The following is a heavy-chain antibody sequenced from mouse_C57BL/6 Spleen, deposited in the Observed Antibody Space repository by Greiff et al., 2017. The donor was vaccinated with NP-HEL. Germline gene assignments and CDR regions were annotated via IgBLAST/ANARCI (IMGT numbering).Heavy chain of an antibody. CDR1: GYTFTSYG. D-gene: IGHD1-1*01. CDR3: ARWDYGSSTDD. CDR2: IYPRSGNT. Sequence: QVQLQQSGAELARPGASVKLSCKASGYTFTSYGISWVKQRTGQGLEWIGVIYPRSGNTYYNEKFKGKATLTADKSSSTAYMELRSLTSEDSAVYFCARWDYGSSTDDWGQGTTLTVAS. J-gene: IGHJ2*01. V-gene: IGHV1-81*01.